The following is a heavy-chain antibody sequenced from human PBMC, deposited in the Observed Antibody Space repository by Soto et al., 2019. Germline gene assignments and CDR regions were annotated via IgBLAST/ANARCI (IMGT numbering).Heavy chain of an antibody. Sequence: EVQLVESGGVVVQPGGSLRLSCAASGFTFDDYTMHWVRQAPGKGLEWVSLISWDGGSTYYADSVKGRFTISRDNSKNSLYLQMNSLRTEDTALYYCAKARSYYYDSSGYDPYFDYWGQGTLVTVSS. V-gene: IGHV3-43*01. CDR3: AKARSYYYDSSGYDPYFDY. CDR1: GFTFDDYT. CDR2: ISWDGGST. D-gene: IGHD3-22*01. J-gene: IGHJ4*02.